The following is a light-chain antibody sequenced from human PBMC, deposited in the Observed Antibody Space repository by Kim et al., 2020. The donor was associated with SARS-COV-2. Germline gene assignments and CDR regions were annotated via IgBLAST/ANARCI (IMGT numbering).Light chain of an antibody. CDR2: GAS. CDR3: LQYGSSQT. V-gene: IGKV3-20*01. CDR1: HSVSSNY. Sequence: SWSPGERPTLALRARHSVSSNYLAWYQQRPGQAPSLLIYGASSRATGIPDRFSGSGSGTDFTLTISRLEPDVLAVYYCLQYGSSQTFGQGTKVDIK. J-gene: IGKJ1*01.